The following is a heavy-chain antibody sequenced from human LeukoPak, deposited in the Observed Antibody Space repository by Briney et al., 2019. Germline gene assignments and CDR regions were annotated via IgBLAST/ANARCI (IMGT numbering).Heavy chain of an antibody. V-gene: IGHV4-59*01. Sequence: SETLSLTCTVSGGSISSYYWSWIRQPPGKGLEWIGYIYYSGSTNYNPSLKSRVTISVDTSKNQFSLKLSSVTAADTAVHYCASGKKYYDSSGYYLPRFDYWGQGTLVTVSS. CDR1: GGSISSYY. CDR2: IYYSGST. CDR3: ASGKKYYDSSGYYLPRFDY. J-gene: IGHJ4*02. D-gene: IGHD3-22*01.